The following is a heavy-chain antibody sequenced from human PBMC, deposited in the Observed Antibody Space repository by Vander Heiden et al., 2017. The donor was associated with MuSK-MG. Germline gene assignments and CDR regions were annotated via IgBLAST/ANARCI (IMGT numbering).Heavy chain of an antibody. J-gene: IGHJ4*01. CDR3: AKLVVGEGVLGDLADY. D-gene: IGHD3-3*01. CDR2: INTTSGGK. Sequence: QVQLVQSGAEVKKPGASVNVCCRASDYTFTGYYMHWVRQATGQGLEGMGRINTTSGGKNYAQKWQGRVTMTRDTSISTADLELSRMRSEETAVYSCAKLVVGEGVLGDLADYGGRVTMVTVYS. CDR1: DYTFTGYY. V-gene: IGHV1-2*06.